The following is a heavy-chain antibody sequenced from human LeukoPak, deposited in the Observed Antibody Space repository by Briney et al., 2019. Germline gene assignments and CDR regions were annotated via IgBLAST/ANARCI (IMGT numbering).Heavy chain of an antibody. J-gene: IGHJ4*02. CDR3: ARGDLGIAAAGHFDY. CDR1: GYTFTSYG. V-gene: IGHV1-18*01. Sequence: ASVKVSCKASGYTFTSYGISWVRQAPGQGLEWMGWISAYNGNTNYAQKLQGRVTMTTDTSTSTAYMELRSLRSDDTAVYYCARGDLGIAAAGHFDYWGRGTLVTVSS. D-gene: IGHD6-13*01. CDR2: ISAYNGNT.